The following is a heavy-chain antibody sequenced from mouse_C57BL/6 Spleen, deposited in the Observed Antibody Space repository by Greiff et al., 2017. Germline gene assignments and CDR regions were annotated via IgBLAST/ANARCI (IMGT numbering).Heavy chain of an antibody. CDR1: GYSITSGYY. CDR3: ARDGNYFDY. D-gene: IGHD1-1*02. Sequence: EVQVVESGPGLVKPSQSLSLTCSVTGYSITSGYYWNWIRQFPGNKLEWMGYISYDGSNNYNPSLKNRISITRDTSKNQFFLKLNSVTTEDTATYYCARDGNYFDYWGQGTTLTVSS. V-gene: IGHV3-6*01. J-gene: IGHJ2*01. CDR2: ISYDGSN.